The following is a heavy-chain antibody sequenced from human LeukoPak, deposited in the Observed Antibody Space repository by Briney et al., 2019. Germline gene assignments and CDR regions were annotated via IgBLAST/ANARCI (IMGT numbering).Heavy chain of an antibody. V-gene: IGHV3-23*01. J-gene: IGHJ5*02. CDR1: GFTFSSYA. D-gene: IGHD5-18*01. CDR2: ISGSGDST. Sequence: HSGGSLRLSCAASGFTFSSYAMSWVRQAPGKGREWVSAISGSGDSTYFADSVKGRFTISRDNSKNTLYLQMNSLRAEDTAVYYCAKASTGNSYGSRWFDPWGQGTLVTVSS. CDR3: AKASTGNSYGSRWFDP.